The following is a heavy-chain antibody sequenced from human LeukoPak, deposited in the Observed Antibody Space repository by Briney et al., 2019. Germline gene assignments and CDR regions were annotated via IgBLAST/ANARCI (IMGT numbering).Heavy chain of an antibody. CDR1: GFTFGSHA. CDR2: IYSGGST. V-gene: IGHV3-53*04. D-gene: IGHD3-3*01. Sequence: PGGSLRLSCAASGFTFGSHAMNWVRQAPGKGLEWVSVIYSGGSTYYADSVKGRFTISRHNSKNTLYLQMNSLRAEDTAVYYCARVLKYDFWSGYSTYYYYGMDVWGQGTTVTVSS. CDR3: ARVLKYDFWSGYSTYYYYGMDV. J-gene: IGHJ6*02.